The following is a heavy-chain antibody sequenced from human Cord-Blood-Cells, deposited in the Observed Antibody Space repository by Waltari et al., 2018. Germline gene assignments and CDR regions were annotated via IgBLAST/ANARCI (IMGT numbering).Heavy chain of an antibody. D-gene: IGHD6-6*01. CDR2: INPNSGGT. V-gene: IGHV1-2*04. Sequence: QVQLVQSGAEVKKPGASVKVSCKASGYTFTGYYMNWVRQAPGQGLEWMGWINPNSGGTNYAQKFQGWVTMTRDTSISTAYMELSRLRSDDTAVYYCARDSSSSPEYFQHWGQGTLVTVSS. J-gene: IGHJ1*01. CDR1: GYTFTGYY. CDR3: ARDSSSSPEYFQH.